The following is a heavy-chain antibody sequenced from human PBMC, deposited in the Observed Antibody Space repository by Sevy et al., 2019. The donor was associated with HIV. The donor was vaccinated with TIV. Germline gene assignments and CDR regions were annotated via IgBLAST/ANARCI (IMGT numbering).Heavy chain of an antibody. Sequence: GGSLRLSCAASGFTFSSYAMSWVRQAPGKGLEWVGRIKSRHDGGTIDYAAPVKGRFTISRDDSTDMLYLQMDRLTSEDTAVYYCTKGIVGATWDWYDPWGQGTLVTVSS. CDR2: IKSRHDGGTI. CDR1: GFTFSSYA. J-gene: IGHJ5*02. V-gene: IGHV3-15*01. CDR3: TKGIVGATWDWYDP. D-gene: IGHD1-26*01.